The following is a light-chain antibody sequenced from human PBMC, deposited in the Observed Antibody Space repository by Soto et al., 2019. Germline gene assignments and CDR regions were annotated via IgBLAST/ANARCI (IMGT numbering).Light chain of an antibody. CDR1: QSVSSY. Sequence: EIVLTQSPATLSLSPGERATLSCRASQSVSSYLAWYQQKPGQAPRLLIYDASNRATGIPARFSGSGSGTDFTLTISSLETEDFAVYYCQQRSNWPLVTFGPGTRVDV. CDR2: DAS. V-gene: IGKV3-11*01. CDR3: QQRSNWPLVT. J-gene: IGKJ3*01.